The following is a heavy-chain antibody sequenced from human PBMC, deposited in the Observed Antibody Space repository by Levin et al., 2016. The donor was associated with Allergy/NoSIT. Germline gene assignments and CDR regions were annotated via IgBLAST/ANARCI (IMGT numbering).Heavy chain of an antibody. V-gene: IGHV4-4*07. CDR3: ARRATSGRHFDY. Sequence: SETLSLTCTVSGGSISSFYWNWIRQPAGKELEWIGRIYTSGSSNYNPSLESRVTMSVDTSKNQFSLRLNSLTAADTAVYYCARRATSGRHFDYWGQGTLVTVSS. CDR2: IYTSGSS. J-gene: IGHJ4*02. CDR1: GGSISSFY. D-gene: IGHD1-26*01.